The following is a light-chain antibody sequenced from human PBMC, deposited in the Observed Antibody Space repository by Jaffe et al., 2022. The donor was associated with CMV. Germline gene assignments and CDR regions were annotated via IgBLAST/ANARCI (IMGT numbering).Light chain of an antibody. CDR3: QQYNNWPLH. V-gene: IGKV3-15*01. Sequence: EIVMTQSPATLSVSPGERATLSCRASQSVSSNLAWYQQKHGQAPRLLIYGASTRATGIPVRFSGSGSGTEFTLTISSLQSEDFAVYYCQQYNNWPLHFGGGTKVEIK. CDR2: GAS. CDR1: QSVSSN. J-gene: IGKJ4*01.